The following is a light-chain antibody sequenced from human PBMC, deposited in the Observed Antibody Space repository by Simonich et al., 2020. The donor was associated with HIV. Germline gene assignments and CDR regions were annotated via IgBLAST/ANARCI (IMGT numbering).Light chain of an antibody. Sequence: DIVMTQSPDSLAVSLGERATINCKPSQSVLYSSNNKNYLAWYQQKPGHPPNLLIYWASTRESGVPDRFSASGSGTDFTLTISSLQAEDVAIYYCQQYYSTPPTFGQGTKVEIK. V-gene: IGKV4-1*01. J-gene: IGKJ1*01. CDR2: WAS. CDR1: QSVLYSSNNKNY. CDR3: QQYYSTPPT.